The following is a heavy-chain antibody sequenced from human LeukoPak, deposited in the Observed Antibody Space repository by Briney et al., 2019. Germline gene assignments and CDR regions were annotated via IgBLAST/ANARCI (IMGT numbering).Heavy chain of an antibody. V-gene: IGHV4-4*09. D-gene: IGHD5-24*01. J-gene: IGHJ3*02. Sequence: SETLSLTCTVPGSSIGTYSWSWIRQPPGKRLGWIGYIFTTGATHYNPSLKSRVTMSLDTSKNQFSLRLSSVTAADTAVFYCARHRAEMATITDDAFDMWGQGTMVTVSS. CDR2: IFTTGAT. CDR1: GSSIGTYS. CDR3: ARHRAEMATITDDAFDM.